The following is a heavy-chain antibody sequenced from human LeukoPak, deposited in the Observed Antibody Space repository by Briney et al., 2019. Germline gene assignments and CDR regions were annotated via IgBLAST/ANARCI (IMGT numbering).Heavy chain of an antibody. CDR2: ISGSGGST. CDR1: EFTFSSYA. D-gene: IGHD3-10*01. Sequence: GGSLRLSCAASEFTFSSYAMSWVRQAPGKGLELVSGISGSGGSTNYADSVKGRFTISRDNSKNTLYLQMNSLRAEDTAVYYCAKDHYYGSGSVGVFDIWGQGTMVTVSS. CDR3: AKDHYYGSGSVGVFDI. J-gene: IGHJ3*02. V-gene: IGHV3-23*01.